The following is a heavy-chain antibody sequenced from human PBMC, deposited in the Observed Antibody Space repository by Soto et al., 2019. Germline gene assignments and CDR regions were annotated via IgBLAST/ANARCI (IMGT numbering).Heavy chain of an antibody. Sequence: PGESLKISCKGSGYSFTSYWISWVRQMPGKGLEWMGRIDPSDSYTNYSPSFQGHVTISADKSISTAYLQWSSLKASDTAMYYCARRLGVVAGTWYFDLWGRGTLVTVSS. CDR3: ARRLGVVAGTWYFDL. CDR2: IDPSDSYT. CDR1: GYSFTSYW. V-gene: IGHV5-10-1*01. D-gene: IGHD6-19*01. J-gene: IGHJ2*01.